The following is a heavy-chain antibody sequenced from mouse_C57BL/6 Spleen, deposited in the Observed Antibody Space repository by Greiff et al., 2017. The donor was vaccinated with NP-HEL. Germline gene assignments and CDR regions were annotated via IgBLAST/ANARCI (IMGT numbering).Heavy chain of an antibody. D-gene: IGHD1-1*01. CDR2: IDPSDSYT. V-gene: IGHV1-50*01. J-gene: IGHJ1*03. CDR1: GYTFTSYW. Sequence: QVQLQQPGAELVKPGASVKLSCKASGYTFTSYWMQWVKQRPGQGLEWIGEIDPSDSYTNYNQKFKGKATLTVDTSSSTAYMQLSSLTSEDSAVYYCSSGGYYGRGYFDVWGTGTTVTVSS. CDR3: SSGGYYGRGYFDV.